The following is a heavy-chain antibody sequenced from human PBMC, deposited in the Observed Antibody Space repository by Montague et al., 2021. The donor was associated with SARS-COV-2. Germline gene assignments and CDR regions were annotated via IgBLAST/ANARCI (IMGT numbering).Heavy chain of an antibody. Sequence: PALVKPTQTLTLTCTFSGFPLSTSGMGVSWIRQPPGKALEWLALXCWXDDKYYSTSLKTRLTISKDTSKNQVVLTMTNMDPVDTATYYCARIFDSSWPTFDYGGQGTLVTVSS. CDR1: GFPLSTSGMG. J-gene: IGHJ4*02. CDR2: XCWXDDK. V-gene: IGHV2-70*01. CDR3: ARIFDSSWPTFDY. D-gene: IGHD6-13*01.